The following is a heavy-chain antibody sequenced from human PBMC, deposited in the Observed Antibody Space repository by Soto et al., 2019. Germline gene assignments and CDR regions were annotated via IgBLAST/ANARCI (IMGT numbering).Heavy chain of an antibody. V-gene: IGHV3-33*01. Sequence: QVQLVESGGGVVQPGRSLRLSCAASGFTFSSYGMHWVRQAPGKGLEWVAVIWYYGSNKYYADSVKGRFTISRDNSKNKLYLQMHSLRAEDTAVYYCARDHVSSSWHSSCMDVWGQCTTLTVSS. CDR1: GFTFSSYG. J-gene: IGHJ6*02. CDR2: IWYYGSNK. CDR3: ARDHVSSSWHSSCMDV. D-gene: IGHD6-13*01.